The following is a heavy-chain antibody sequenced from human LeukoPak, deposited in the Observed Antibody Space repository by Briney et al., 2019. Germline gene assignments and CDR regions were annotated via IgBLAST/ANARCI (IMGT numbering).Heavy chain of an antibody. CDR2: IYHSGCT. V-gene: IGHV4-38-2*02. D-gene: IGHD6-6*01. CDR3: AREDSSSSYYMDV. Sequence: SETLSLTCAVSGYSISSGYYWGWIRQPPGKGLEWIGSIYHSGCTYYNPSLKSRVTISVDTSKNQFSLKLSSVTAADTAVYYCAREDSSSSYYMDVWGKGTTVTVSS. CDR1: GYSISSGYY. J-gene: IGHJ6*03.